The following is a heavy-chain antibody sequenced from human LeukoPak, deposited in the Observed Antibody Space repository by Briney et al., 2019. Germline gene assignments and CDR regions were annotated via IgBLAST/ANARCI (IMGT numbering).Heavy chain of an antibody. J-gene: IGHJ6*03. Sequence: TGGSLRLSCAASGFTFSSYWMSWVRQAPGKGLEWVANIKQDGSEKYYVDSVKGRFTISRDNAKNSLYLQMNSLRAEDTAVYYCARDSYYYGSGSYKRYYYMDVWGKGTTVTVSS. CDR3: ARDSYYYGSGSYKRYYYMDV. D-gene: IGHD3-10*01. CDR2: IKQDGSEK. CDR1: GFTFSSYW. V-gene: IGHV3-7*01.